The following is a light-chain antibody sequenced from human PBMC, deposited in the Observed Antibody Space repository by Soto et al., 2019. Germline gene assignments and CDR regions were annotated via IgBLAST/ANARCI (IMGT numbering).Light chain of an antibody. V-gene: IGLV2-11*01. CDR3: CSFAGDPYV. CDR2: DLH. CDR1: SSNVGGYDY. Sequence: QAVLAKPRSVTASRGQSVAISITRTSSNVGGYDYFSWYQQHPSKAPNLMIYDLHQPPSGVPDRFYGSKSGNTASPSTSGLQAEDEADYYCCSFAGDPYVFGTGTKVTV. J-gene: IGLJ1*01.